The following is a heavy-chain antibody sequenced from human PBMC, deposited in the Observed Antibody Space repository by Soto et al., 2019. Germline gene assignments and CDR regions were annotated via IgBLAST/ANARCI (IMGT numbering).Heavy chain of an antibody. Sequence: QVQLVQSGAEVKKPGASVKVSCKASGYTFTSYDINWVREASGQGLEWMGWMSPKSGNTGYAQKFQGRGTMTRSTSISTAYMELSSLTSEDTAVYYCARGPPNWGFDSWGQGTLVTVSS. CDR2: MSPKSGNT. V-gene: IGHV1-8*01. D-gene: IGHD7-27*01. CDR1: GYTFTSYD. CDR3: ARGPPNWGFDS. J-gene: IGHJ4*02.